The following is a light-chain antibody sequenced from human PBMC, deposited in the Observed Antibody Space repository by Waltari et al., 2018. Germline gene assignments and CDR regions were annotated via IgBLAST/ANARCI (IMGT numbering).Light chain of an antibody. CDR3: QQYGSSPWT. CDR2: GAS. Sequence: EIVLTQSPGTLSLSPGARATLPCRASQSVSSSYLAGYQQKPGQAPRVLIHGASNRATGIPDRFSGSGSGTDFTLTISRLEPEDFAVYYCQQYGSSPWTFGQGTKVEIK. V-gene: IGKV3-20*01. J-gene: IGKJ1*01. CDR1: QSVSSSY.